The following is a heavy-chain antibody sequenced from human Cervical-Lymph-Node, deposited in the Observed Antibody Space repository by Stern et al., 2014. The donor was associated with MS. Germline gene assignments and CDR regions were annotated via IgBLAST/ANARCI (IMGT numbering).Heavy chain of an antibody. V-gene: IGHV3-23*04. Sequence: EVQLVESGGGLVQPGGSLRLSCAASGFTFSSYAMSWVRQAPGKGLEWVSAISGSGGSTYDADSVKGRFPISRDKSKNTLHLQMNSLRAEDTAIYYCAKVVGATGNFFDYWGQGTLVTVSS. CDR2: ISGSGGST. CDR1: GFTFSSYA. CDR3: AKVVGATGNFFDY. J-gene: IGHJ4*02. D-gene: IGHD1-26*01.